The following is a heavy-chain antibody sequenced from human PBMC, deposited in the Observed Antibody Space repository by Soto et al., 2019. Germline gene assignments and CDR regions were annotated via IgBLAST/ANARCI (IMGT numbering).Heavy chain of an antibody. J-gene: IGHJ6*02. Sequence: SETLSLTCAVSGYSISSSNWWGWIRQPPGKGLEWIGYIYYSGTTYYNPSLKSRVTISVDTSKNQFSLKLSSVTAADTAVYYCARHRSGSGSYAGNAMDVWGQGTTIT. V-gene: IGHV4-28*01. CDR2: IYYSGTT. D-gene: IGHD3-16*01. CDR3: ARHRSGSGSYAGNAMDV. CDR1: GYSISSSNW.